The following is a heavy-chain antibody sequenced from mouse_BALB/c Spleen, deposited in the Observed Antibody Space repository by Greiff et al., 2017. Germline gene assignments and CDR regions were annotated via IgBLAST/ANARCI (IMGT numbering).Heavy chain of an antibody. V-gene: IGHV3-2*02. D-gene: IGHD2-3*01. CDR3: ARSEGYDGLFAY. Sequence: VQLKQSGPGLVKPSQSLSLTCTVTGYSITSDYAWNWIRQFPGNKLEWMGYISYSGSTSYNPSLKSRISITRDTSKNQFFLQLNSVTTEDTATYYCARSEGYDGLFAYWGQGTLVTVSA. CDR2: ISYSGST. J-gene: IGHJ3*01. CDR1: GYSITSDYA.